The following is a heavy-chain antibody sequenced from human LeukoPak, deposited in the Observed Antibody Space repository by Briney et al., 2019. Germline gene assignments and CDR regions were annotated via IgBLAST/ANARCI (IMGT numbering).Heavy chain of an antibody. V-gene: IGHV4-59*01. CDR1: GGSISSYY. Sequence: PSETLSLTCTVSGGSISSYYWSWIRQPPGKGLEWIGYIYYSGSTNYNPSLKSRVTISVDTSKNQFSLKLSSVTAADTAVYCCARVGLTTVNQEFDLWGRGTLVTVSS. J-gene: IGHJ2*01. CDR2: IYYSGST. D-gene: IGHD4-17*01. CDR3: ARVGLTTVNQEFDL.